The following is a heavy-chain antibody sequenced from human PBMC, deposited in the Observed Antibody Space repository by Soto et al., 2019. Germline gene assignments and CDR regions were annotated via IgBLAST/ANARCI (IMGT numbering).Heavy chain of an antibody. V-gene: IGHV3-30-3*01. J-gene: IGHJ4*02. D-gene: IGHD4-17*01. CDR3: ARDQVKGTMTIL. Sequence: LHWVRQAPGKGLEWVAVISYDGSNKYYADSVKGRFTISRDNSKNTMYLQMNSLSAEDTAVYHCARDQVKGTMTILWGQGTLVT. CDR2: ISYDGSNK.